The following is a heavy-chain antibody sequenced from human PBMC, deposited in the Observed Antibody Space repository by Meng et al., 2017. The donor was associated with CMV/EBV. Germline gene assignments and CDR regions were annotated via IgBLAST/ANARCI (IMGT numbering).Heavy chain of an antibody. CDR2: ISGGGTHI. Sequence: SCAASGFTFSRYTMNWVRQPPGQGLEWISSISGGGTHINYADSMKGRFTISRDNANNSLDLQMNSLRAEDTAVYCCARHTVAGRGRWFDPWGQGTLVTVSS. J-gene: IGHJ5*02. CDR1: GFTFSRYT. D-gene: IGHD6-19*01. V-gene: IGHV3-21*01. CDR3: ARHTVAGRGRWFDP.